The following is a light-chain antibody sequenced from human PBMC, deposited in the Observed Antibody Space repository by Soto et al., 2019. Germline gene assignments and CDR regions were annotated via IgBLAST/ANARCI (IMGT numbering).Light chain of an antibody. CDR2: AAS. J-gene: IGKJ1*01. CDR3: QQSYSTPWK. Sequence: DIQMTQSPSSLSASVGDRVTITCRASQSISNYLSWYQQIPGKAPKLLIYAASTLRSGVSSRFSGSGSGTDFTLAISSLQPEDFATYYCQQSYSTPWKFGQGTEGEIK. CDR1: QSISNY. V-gene: IGKV1-39*01.